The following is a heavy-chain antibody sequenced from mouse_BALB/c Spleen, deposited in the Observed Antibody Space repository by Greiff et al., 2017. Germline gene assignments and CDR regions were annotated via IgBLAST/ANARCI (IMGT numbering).Heavy chain of an antibody. V-gene: IGHV1-7*01. J-gene: IGHJ1*01. CDR1: GYTFTSYW. D-gene: IGHD2-4*01. Sequence: QVQLKQSGAELAKPGASVKMSCKASGYTFTSYWMHWVKQRPGQGLEWIGYINPSTGYTEYNQKFKDKATLTADKSSSTAYMQLSSLTSEDSAVYYCARCYYDYGGYFDVWGAGTTVTVSS. CDR2: INPSTGYT. CDR3: ARCYYDYGGYFDV.